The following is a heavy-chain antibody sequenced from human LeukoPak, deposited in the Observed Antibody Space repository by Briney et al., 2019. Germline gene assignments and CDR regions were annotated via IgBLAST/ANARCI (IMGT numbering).Heavy chain of an antibody. CDR2: IYTSGST. Sequence: PSETLSLTCTVSGGSISSYYWSWIRQPAGKGLEWIGRIYTSGSTNYNPSLKSRVTMSVDTSKNQFSLKLSSVTAADTAVYYCARDMEGLGNYVDYNYSSYLDVGGKGPRSPSP. J-gene: IGHJ6*03. D-gene: IGHD4-17*01. CDR1: GGSISSYY. CDR3: ARDMEGLGNYVDYNYSSYLDV. V-gene: IGHV4-4*07.